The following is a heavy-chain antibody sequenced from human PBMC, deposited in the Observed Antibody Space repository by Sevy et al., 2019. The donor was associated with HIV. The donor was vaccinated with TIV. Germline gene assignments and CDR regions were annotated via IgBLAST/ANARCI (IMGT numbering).Heavy chain of an antibody. CDR1: GFTFSSYA. V-gene: IGHV3-30-3*01. CDR2: ISYDGSNK. CDR3: ARDRGLRVYYYYGMDV. J-gene: IGHJ6*02. Sequence: GGSLRLSCAASGFTFSSYAMHWVRQAPGKGLEWVAVISYDGSNKYYADSVKGRFTISRDNSKNTLYLQMNSLRAEDTAVYYCARDRGLRVYYYYGMDVWGQWTTVTVSS.